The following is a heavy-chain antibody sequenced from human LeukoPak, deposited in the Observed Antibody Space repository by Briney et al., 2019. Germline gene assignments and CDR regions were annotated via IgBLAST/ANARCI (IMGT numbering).Heavy chain of an antibody. V-gene: IGHV3-21*06. D-gene: IGHD4-11*01. CDR2: ISSSSGYI. Sequence: GGSLRLSCAASGFTFTSYSRNWVRQTPGKGLEWVSSISSSSGYIYYANSVKGRFTISRDNAKSSLYLQMNSLRAEDTAVYYCATSATTRERFDYWGQGTLVTVSS. J-gene: IGHJ4*02. CDR1: GFTFTSYS. CDR3: ATSATTRERFDY.